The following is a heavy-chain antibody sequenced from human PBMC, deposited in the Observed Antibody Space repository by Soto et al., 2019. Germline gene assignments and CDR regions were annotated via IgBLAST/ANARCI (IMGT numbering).Heavy chain of an antibody. CDR2: IYHSGST. J-gene: IGHJ4*02. Sequence: QVQLQESGPGLVKPSGTLSLTCAVSGGSISSSNWWSWVRQPPGKGLEWIGEIYHSGSTNYNPSLKSRVTKTRNKSKDPFPLKLSPVTAADTAVYYWGGGGELGTYRGQGTLVTVSS. V-gene: IGHV4-4*02. CDR1: GGSISSSNW. CDR3: GGGGELGTY. D-gene: IGHD7-27*01.